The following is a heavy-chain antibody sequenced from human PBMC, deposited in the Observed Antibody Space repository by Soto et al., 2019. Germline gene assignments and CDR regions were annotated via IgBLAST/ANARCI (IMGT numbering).Heavy chain of an antibody. CDR2: INPNSGGT. D-gene: IGHD5-12*01. CDR3: ARLSGYGLYYGMDV. Sequence: ASVKVSCKASGYTFTGYYMHWVRQAPGQGLEWMGWINPNSGGTNYAQKFQGRVTMTRDTSISTAYMELSRLRSDDTAVYYCARLSGYGLYYGMDVWGQGTMVTVSS. V-gene: IGHV1-2*02. J-gene: IGHJ6*02. CDR1: GYTFTGYY.